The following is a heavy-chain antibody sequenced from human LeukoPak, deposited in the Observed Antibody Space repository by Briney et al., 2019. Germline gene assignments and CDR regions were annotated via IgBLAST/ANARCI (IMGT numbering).Heavy chain of an antibody. J-gene: IGHJ5*01. V-gene: IGHV4-4*07. CDR3: ARGLSASYDFNWFDS. Sequence: SETLSLTCSVSGGSISGFYWSWIRQPAGKGPYWMGCINTSGTTRYDSSLKNRVTMSVDTSKNQFSLKLTSVTAADTAVYYCARGLSASYDFNWFDSWGQGTLVTVSS. CDR2: INTSGTT. CDR1: GGSISGFY. D-gene: IGHD2/OR15-2a*01.